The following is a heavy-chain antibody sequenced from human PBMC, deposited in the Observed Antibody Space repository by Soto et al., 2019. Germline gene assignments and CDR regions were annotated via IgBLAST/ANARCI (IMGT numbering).Heavy chain of an antibody. CDR3: AKVEGIAAAGPFQH. J-gene: IGHJ1*01. Sequence: EVQLVESGGVVVQPGGSLRLSCAASGFTFDDYTMHWVRQAPGKGLEWVSLISWDGGSTYYADSVKGRFTISRDNSKNSLYLQMNSLRTEDTALYYCAKVEGIAAAGPFQHWGQGTLVTVSS. CDR1: GFTFDDYT. CDR2: ISWDGGST. D-gene: IGHD6-13*01. V-gene: IGHV3-43*01.